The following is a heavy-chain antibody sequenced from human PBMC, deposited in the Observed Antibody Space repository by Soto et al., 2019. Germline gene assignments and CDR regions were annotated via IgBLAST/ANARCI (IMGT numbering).Heavy chain of an antibody. Sequence: SETLSLTCTVSGGSIANNNYFWSWVRQPHGKGREWIGSAAYSGGTYKNPSLKSRVTVSIDTSKNQFSLKLTSVTAADTAVYYCAKVVVGATSHSDFDSWGQGTLVTVSS. CDR1: GGSIANNNYF. CDR2: AAYSGGT. J-gene: IGHJ4*02. V-gene: IGHV4-39*01. CDR3: AKVVVGATSHSDFDS. D-gene: IGHD2-15*01.